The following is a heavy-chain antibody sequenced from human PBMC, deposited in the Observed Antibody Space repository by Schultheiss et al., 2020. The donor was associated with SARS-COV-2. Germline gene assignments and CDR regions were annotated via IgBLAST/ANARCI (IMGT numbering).Heavy chain of an antibody. Sequence: GGSLRLSCAASGFTFSSYAMSWVRQAPGKGLEWVSAISGSGGSTYYADSVKGRFTISRDNSKNTLYLQMNSLRAEDTAVYYCARGGKGIAAAEALDYWGQGTLVTVSS. D-gene: IGHD6-13*01. CDR3: ARGGKGIAAAEALDY. V-gene: IGHV3-23*01. CDR1: GFTFSSYA. J-gene: IGHJ4*02. CDR2: ISGSGGST.